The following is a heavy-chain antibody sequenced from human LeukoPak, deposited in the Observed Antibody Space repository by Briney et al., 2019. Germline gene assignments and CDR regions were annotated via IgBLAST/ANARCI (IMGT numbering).Heavy chain of an antibody. CDR1: GGSFSGYY. J-gene: IGHJ4*02. CDR2: INHSGST. Sequence: SETLSLTCAVCGGSFSGYYWSWIRQPPGKGLEWIGEINHSGSTNYNPSLKSRVAISVDTSKNQFSLKLSSVTAADTAVYYCARAVIVGAKGLDYWGQGTLVTVSS. CDR3: ARAVIVGAKGLDY. D-gene: IGHD1-26*01. V-gene: IGHV4-34*01.